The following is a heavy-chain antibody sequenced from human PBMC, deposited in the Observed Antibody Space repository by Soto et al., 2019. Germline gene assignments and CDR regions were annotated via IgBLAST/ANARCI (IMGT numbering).Heavy chain of an antibody. CDR2: IYYSGSA. D-gene: IGHD2-2*01. V-gene: IGHV4-31*03. Sequence: TLSLPCTVSGGSISSGSNYWSWVRQGPGKVLEWIGNIYYSGSAYYNPSLKSRLTMSVDTSKNSFSLKLTSVTAADTAVYYCARVLCSSNTCYFPDWFDSWGQGTLVTVSS. J-gene: IGHJ5*01. CDR3: ARVLCSSNTCYFPDWFDS. CDR1: GGSISSGSNY.